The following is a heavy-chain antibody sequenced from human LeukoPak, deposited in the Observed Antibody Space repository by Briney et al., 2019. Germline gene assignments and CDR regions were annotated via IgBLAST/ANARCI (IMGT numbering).Heavy chain of an antibody. CDR2: ISGSGGST. J-gene: IGHJ4*02. CDR3: AKTSGYSCTSGVDY. V-gene: IGHV3-23*01. Sequence: GGSLRLSCAASGFTFSSYATSWVRQAPGKGLEWVSAISGSGGSTYYADSVKGRFTISRDNSKNTLYLQMNSLRAEDTAVYYCAKTSGYSCTSGVDYWGQGTLVTVSS. CDR1: GFTFSSYA. D-gene: IGHD6-13*01.